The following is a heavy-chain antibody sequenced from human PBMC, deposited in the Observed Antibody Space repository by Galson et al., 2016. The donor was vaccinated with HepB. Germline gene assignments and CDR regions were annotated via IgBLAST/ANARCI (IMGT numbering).Heavy chain of an antibody. CDR3: ASWQVTDTIFDY. J-gene: IGHJ4*02. V-gene: IGHV1-2*02. CDR2: INPNSGGT. D-gene: IGHD2-21*02. CDR1: GYTFTGYY. Sequence: SVKVSCKASGYTFTGYYMHWVRQAPGQGLEWMGWINPNSGGTNYAQKFQGRVAMTRDTSISTAYMELSRLRSDDTAVYYCASWQVTDTIFDYWGQGTLVTVSS.